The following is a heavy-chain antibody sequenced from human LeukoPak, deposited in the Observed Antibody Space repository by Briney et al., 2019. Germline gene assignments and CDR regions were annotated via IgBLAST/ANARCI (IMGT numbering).Heavy chain of an antibody. Sequence: KPSETLSLTCTVSGGSISSSSYYWGWIRQPPGKGLEWIGSIYYSGSTYSNPSLKSRVTISVDTSKNQFSLKLSSVTAADKAVYYCARLPIGDYYFDYWGQGTLVTVSS. D-gene: IGHD4-17*01. CDR2: IYYSGST. V-gene: IGHV4-39*01. CDR1: GGSISSSSYY. CDR3: ARLPIGDYYFDY. J-gene: IGHJ4*02.